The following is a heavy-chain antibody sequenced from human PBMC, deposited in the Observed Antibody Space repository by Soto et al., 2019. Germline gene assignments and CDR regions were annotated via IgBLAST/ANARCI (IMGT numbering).Heavy chain of an antibody. CDR3: TTDSGSSGYDNYYYGMDV. D-gene: IGHD5-12*01. J-gene: IGHJ6*02. Sequence: PGGSLRLSCAASGFTFSNAWMNWVRQAPGKGLEWVGRIKSKTDGGTTDYAAPVKGRFTISRDDSKNTLYLQMNSLKTEDTAVYYCTTDSGSSGYDNYYYGMDVWGQGTTVTVSS. CDR2: IKSKTDGGTT. CDR1: GFTFSNAW. V-gene: IGHV3-15*07.